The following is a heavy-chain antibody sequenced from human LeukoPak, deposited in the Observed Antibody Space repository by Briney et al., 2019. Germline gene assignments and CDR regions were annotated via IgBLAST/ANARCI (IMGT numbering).Heavy chain of an antibody. J-gene: IGHJ4*02. CDR3: ASEVAGFGTFDY. CDR1: GGSISSYY. D-gene: IGHD6-19*01. Sequence: SETLSLTCTVSGGSISSYYWSWIRQPAGKGLGWIGRIYTSGSTNYNPSPKSRVTMSVDTSKNQFSLKLSSVTAADTAVYYCASEVAGFGTFDYWGQGTLVTVSS. CDR2: IYTSGST. V-gene: IGHV4-4*07.